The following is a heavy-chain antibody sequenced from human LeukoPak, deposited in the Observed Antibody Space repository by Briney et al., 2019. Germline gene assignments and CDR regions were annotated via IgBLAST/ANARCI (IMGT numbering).Heavy chain of an antibody. J-gene: IGHJ6*02. Sequence: ASVTVSCKASGYTFTSYDINWVRQATGQGLEWMGWMNPNSGNTGYAQKFQGRVTMTRNTSISTAYMELSSLRSEDTAVYYCARGVRDYDFWSGYYNYGMDVWGQGTTVTV. CDR2: MNPNSGNT. D-gene: IGHD3-3*01. V-gene: IGHV1-8*01. CDR1: GYTFTSYD. CDR3: ARGVRDYDFWSGYYNYGMDV.